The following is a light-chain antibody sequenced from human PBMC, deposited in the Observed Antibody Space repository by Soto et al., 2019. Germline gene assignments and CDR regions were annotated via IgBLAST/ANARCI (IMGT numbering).Light chain of an antibody. CDR3: AARDDRLNGVV. V-gene: IGLV1-44*01. Sequence: QSVLTQPPSASGTPGQRVTISCSGSSSNIGTNTVNWYQQLPGTAPKLLIYSNNQRPSGVPDRFSASKSATSASLAISGLQSEDEADYYCAARDDRLNGVVFGGGTQLTVL. CDR1: SSNIGTNT. J-gene: IGLJ2*01. CDR2: SNN.